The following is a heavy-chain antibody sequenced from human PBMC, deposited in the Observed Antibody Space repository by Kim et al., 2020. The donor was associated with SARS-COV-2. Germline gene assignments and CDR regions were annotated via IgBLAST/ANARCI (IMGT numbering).Heavy chain of an antibody. Sequence: SETLSLTCTVSGGSISSYYWSWIRQPPGKGLEWIGYIYYSGSTNYNPSLKSRVTISVDTSKNQFSLKLSSVTAADTAVYYGARDLSQDGMDVWGQGTTVTVSS. CDR1: GGSISSYY. CDR2: IYYSGST. CDR3: ARDLSQDGMDV. V-gene: IGHV4-59*13. J-gene: IGHJ6*02.